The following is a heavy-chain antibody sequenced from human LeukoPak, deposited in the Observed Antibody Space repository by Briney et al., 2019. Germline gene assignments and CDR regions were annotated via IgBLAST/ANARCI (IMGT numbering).Heavy chain of an antibody. CDR2: ISYDGSNK. J-gene: IGHJ4*02. CDR1: GFTFDDYA. CDR3: ARDNVHFDY. Sequence: GGSLRLSCAASGFTFDDYAMHWVRQAPGKGLEWVAVISYDGSNKYYADSVKGRFTISRDNSKNTLYLQMNSLRAEDTAVYYCARDNVHFDYWGQGTLVTVSS. V-gene: IGHV3-30*04.